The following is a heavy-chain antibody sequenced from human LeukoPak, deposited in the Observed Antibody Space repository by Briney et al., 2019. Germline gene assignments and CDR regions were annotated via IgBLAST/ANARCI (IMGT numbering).Heavy chain of an antibody. D-gene: IGHD1-26*01. CDR1: GYTFTGYY. J-gene: IGHJ3*02. CDR3: ARVGAGLKDAFDI. V-gene: IGHV1-2*06. CDR2: INPNIGGT. Sequence: GASVKVSCKASGYTFTGYYMHWVRQAPGQGLEWMGRINPNIGGTNYAQKFQGRVTMTRDTSISTIYMELSRLRSDDTAVYYCARVGAGLKDAFDIWGQGTMVTVSS.